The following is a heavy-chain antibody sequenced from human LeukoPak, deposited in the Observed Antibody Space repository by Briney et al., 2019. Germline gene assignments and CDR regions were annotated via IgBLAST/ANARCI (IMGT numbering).Heavy chain of an antibody. V-gene: IGHV3-21*01. CDR1: GLTFSRYS. D-gene: IGHD1-26*01. CDR3: ARATSNIVGATGVGFDY. J-gene: IGHJ4*02. CDR2: ISGSSIYI. Sequence: GGSLRLPCAASGLTFSRYSMNWVCQAPGKGLEWVSSISGSSIYIHYADSLRGRFIISRDNARKSLYLQMNSLRAEDTAVYYCARATSNIVGATGVGFDYWGQGTLVTVAS.